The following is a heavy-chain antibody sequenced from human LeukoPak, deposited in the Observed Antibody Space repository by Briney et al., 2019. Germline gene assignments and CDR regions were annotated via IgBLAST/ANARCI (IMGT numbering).Heavy chain of an antibody. J-gene: IGHJ4*02. CDR3: AREAAYYYDSSGYSNY. CDR2: IYDSGSA. Sequence: SVTLSLTCTVSGVSINSHYWSWIRQPPGKGLEWIGFIYDSGSANYKSSLKSRVTISVDTSKNQFSLKLSSVTAADTAVYYCAREAAYYYDSSGYSNYWGQGTLVTVSS. V-gene: IGHV4-59*11. D-gene: IGHD3-22*01. CDR1: GVSINSHY.